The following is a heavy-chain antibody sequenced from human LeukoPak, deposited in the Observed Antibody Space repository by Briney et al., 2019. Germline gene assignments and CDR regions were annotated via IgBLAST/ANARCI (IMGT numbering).Heavy chain of an antibody. J-gene: IGHJ4*02. CDR1: GFTFSSYV. CDR3: ARRGAAGTYYFDY. V-gene: IGHV3-23*01. CDR2: ISGSGGGT. Sequence: PGGSLRLSCAASGFTFSSYVMSWVRQAPGKGLEWVSAISGSGGGTYYADSVKGRFTISRDNSKNTLYLQTNSLRAEDTAVYYCARRGAAGTYYFDYWGQGTLVTVSP. D-gene: IGHD6-13*01.